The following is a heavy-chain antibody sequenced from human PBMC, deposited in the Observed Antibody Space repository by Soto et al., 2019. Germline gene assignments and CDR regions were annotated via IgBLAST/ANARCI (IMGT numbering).Heavy chain of an antibody. CDR1: GDTFSRYT. J-gene: IGHJ4*02. V-gene: IGHV1-69*01. D-gene: IGHD1-1*01. CDR3: ASGRGLYNSGRYPLDY. Sequence: QVQLVQSGAEVKKPGSSVRVACKASGDTFSRYTVNWVRQAPRQGLEWMGGIIPRFGTTNYAPTLQGRVTFTATESTNTVYMELSSLRSEDTALYFCASGRGLYNSGRYPLDYWGQGKLLTVSS. CDR2: IIPRFGTT.